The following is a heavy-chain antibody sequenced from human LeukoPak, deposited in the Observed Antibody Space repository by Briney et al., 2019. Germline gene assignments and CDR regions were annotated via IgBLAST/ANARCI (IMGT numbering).Heavy chain of an antibody. Sequence: PSETLSLTCAVYGGSFSGYYWSWVGQPPGKGLEGIGEINHSGSTNYNPSLRSRGTISVDTSKNQFSLKLSSVTAADTAVYYCARAQLERGLYYYGMDVWGQGTTVTVSS. V-gene: IGHV4-34*01. CDR1: GGSFSGYY. CDR2: INHSGST. CDR3: ARAQLERGLYYYGMDV. D-gene: IGHD1-1*01. J-gene: IGHJ6*02.